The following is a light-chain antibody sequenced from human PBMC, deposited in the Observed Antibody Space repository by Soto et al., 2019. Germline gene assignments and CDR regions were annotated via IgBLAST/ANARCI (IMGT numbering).Light chain of an antibody. CDR2: DVS. Sequence: DIQMAECPSPLSASVGDTVTMTLRASESIDNCLAWYQQKPGKAPKLLIYDVSSLESGVPSRFSGSGSETEFTLTISSLEPEDFAVYYCQQRSNWPSITFGQGTRLE. V-gene: IGKV1-5*01. CDR1: ESIDNC. CDR3: QQRSNWPSIT. J-gene: IGKJ5*01.